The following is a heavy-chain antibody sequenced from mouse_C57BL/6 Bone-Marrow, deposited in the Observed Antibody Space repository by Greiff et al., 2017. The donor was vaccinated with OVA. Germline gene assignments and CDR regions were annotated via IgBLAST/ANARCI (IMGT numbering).Heavy chain of an antibody. CDR2: IYPSDSET. CDR1: GYTFTSYW. J-gene: IGHJ2*01. V-gene: IGHV1-52*01. CDR3: ARSWLLNFDY. Sequence: QVQLKQPGAELVRPGSSVKLSCKASGYTFTSYWMHWVKQRPIQGLEWIGNIYPSDSETHYNQKFKDKATLTVDKSSSTAYMQLSSLTSEDSAVYYCARSWLLNFDYWGQGTTLTVSS. D-gene: IGHD2-3*01.